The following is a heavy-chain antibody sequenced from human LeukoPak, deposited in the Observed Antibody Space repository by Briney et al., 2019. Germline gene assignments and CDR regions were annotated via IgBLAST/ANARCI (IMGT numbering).Heavy chain of an antibody. J-gene: IGHJ5*02. D-gene: IGHD6-13*01. Sequence: SETLSLTCTVSGGSISSSSYYWGWIRQPPGKGLEWIGSIYYSGSTYYNPSLKSRVTISVDTSKNQFSLKLSSVTAADTAVYYCARHISSSWYFQIPGWFDPWGQGTLVTVPS. CDR1: GGSISSSSYY. CDR3: ARHISSSWYFQIPGWFDP. CDR2: IYYSGST. V-gene: IGHV4-39*01.